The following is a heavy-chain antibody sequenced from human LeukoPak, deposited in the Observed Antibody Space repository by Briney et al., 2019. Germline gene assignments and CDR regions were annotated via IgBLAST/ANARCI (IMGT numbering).Heavy chain of an antibody. CDR1: GGSISSGGYY. V-gene: IGHV4-31*03. CDR3: ARDRGVVGLNAFDI. D-gene: IGHD3-10*01. Sequence: SETLSLTCTVSGGSISSGGYYWSWIRQHPGKGLEWIGYIYYSGSTYYNPSLKSRVTISVDTSKNQFSLKLSSVTAADTAVYYCARDRGVVGLNAFDIWGQGTMVTVSS. CDR2: IYYSGST. J-gene: IGHJ3*02.